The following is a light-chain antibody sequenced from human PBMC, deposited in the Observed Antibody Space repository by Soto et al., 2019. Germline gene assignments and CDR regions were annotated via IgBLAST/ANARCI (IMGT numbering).Light chain of an antibody. CDR1: QSISNY. J-gene: IGKJ2*01. Sequence: DIQMTQSPSSLSASVGDRVTITCLAGQSISNYLNWYQQKPGKAPKLLIYAASSLQSEVPSRFSGSGSGTDFTLTISSLQPEDFATYYCKQSYITYTFGQGTKLEIK. V-gene: IGKV1-39*01. CDR2: AAS. CDR3: KQSYITYT.